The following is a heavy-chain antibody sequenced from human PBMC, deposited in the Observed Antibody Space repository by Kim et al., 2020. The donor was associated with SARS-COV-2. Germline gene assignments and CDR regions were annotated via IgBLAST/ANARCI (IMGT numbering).Heavy chain of an antibody. V-gene: IGHV3-11*05. CDR3: ARVTVTYYYDSSGYYEDY. J-gene: IGHJ4*02. Sequence: GGSLRLSCAASGFTFSDYYMSWIRQAPGKGLEWVSYISSSSSYTNYADSVKGRFTISRDNAKNSLYLQMNSLRAEDTAVYYCARVTVTYYYDSSGYYEDYWGQGTLVTVSS. CDR2: ISSSSSYT. D-gene: IGHD3-22*01. CDR1: GFTFSDYY.